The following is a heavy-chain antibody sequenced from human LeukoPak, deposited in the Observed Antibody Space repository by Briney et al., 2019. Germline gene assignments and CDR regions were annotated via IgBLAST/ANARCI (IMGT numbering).Heavy chain of an antibody. CDR3: TTAPSGYAYMNGWHLDY. CDR1: GFTFNYAW. J-gene: IGHJ4*02. Sequence: NPGGSLRLSCAASGFTFNYAWMSWVRQAPGEGLEWVGRIKSKTDGETTDYAAPVKGRFTISRDDSKNTLYLQMNSLKTEDTALYYCTTAPSGYAYMNGWHLDYWGQGALVTVSS. CDR2: IKSKTDGETT. D-gene: IGHD5-18*01. V-gene: IGHV3-15*01.